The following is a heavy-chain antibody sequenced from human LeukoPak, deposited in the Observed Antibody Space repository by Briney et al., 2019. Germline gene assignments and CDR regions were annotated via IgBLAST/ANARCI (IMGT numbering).Heavy chain of an antibody. V-gene: IGHV4-59*01. CDR2: ISYSGST. Sequence: SETLSLTCTVSGVSNSSYYWSWIRQPPGKGLEWIGYISYSGSTNYNPSLKSRVTISVDTSKNQFSLQLSSVTAADTAVYYCARKDYFDYWGQGTLVTVSS. CDR1: GVSNSSYY. J-gene: IGHJ4*02. CDR3: ARKDYFDY.